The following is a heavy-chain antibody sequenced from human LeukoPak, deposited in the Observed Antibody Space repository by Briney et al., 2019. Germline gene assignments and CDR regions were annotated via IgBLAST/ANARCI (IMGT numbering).Heavy chain of an antibody. CDR3: TRDSGTYNWFDP. D-gene: IGHD1-26*01. Sequence: PGGSLRLSCAASGFTFSSYAMSWVRQAPGKGLEWVSAISGSGGSTYYADSVKGRFTISRDNSKNTLYLQMKSLKTEDTALYYCTRDSGTYNWFDPWGQGTLVAVSS. V-gene: IGHV3-23*01. CDR1: GFTFSSYA. J-gene: IGHJ5*02. CDR2: ISGSGGST.